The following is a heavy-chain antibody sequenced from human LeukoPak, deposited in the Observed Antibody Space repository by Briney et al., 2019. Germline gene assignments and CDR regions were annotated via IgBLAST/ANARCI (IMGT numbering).Heavy chain of an antibody. CDR3: ARGIEGGSGYYSKFLGGY. V-gene: IGHV1-2*04. Sequence: ASVKVSCKASGYTFSNYYLHWVRQAPGQGLEWMGWITPRNGGTRYAQKFQGWVTMTRDTSISTAYLELSRLTSDDTAVYYCARGIEGGSGYYSKFLGGYWGQGTLVTVSS. J-gene: IGHJ4*02. CDR2: ITPRNGGT. CDR1: GYTFSNYY. D-gene: IGHD3-16*01.